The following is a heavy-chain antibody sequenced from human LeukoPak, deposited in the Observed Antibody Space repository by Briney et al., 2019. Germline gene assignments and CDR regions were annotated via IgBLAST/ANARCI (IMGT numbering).Heavy chain of an antibody. CDR2: IYSGGST. CDR3: AREGYDSSGYLDY. Sequence: RPGGSLRLSCAASGFTVSSNYMSWVRQAPGKGLEWVSVIYSGGSTYYADSVKGRFTISRDNSKNTLYLQMNSLRAEDTAVYYCAREGYDSSGYLDYWGQGTLVTVSS. V-gene: IGHV3-53*01. CDR1: GFTVSSNY. D-gene: IGHD3-22*01. J-gene: IGHJ4*02.